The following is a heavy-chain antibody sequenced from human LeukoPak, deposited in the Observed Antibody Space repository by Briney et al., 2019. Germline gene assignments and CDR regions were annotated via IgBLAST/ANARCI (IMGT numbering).Heavy chain of an antibody. V-gene: IGHV1-3*01. CDR3: ARSLGVGFDY. CDR2: INAGNGNT. CDR1: GYTFTSYA. D-gene: IGHD2-15*01. J-gene: IGHJ4*02. Sequence: AASVKVSCKASGYTFTSYAMHWVRQAPGQRLEWMGWINAGNGNTKYSQKFQGRVTITADESTSTAYMELSSLRSEDTAVYYCARSLGVGFDYWGQGTLVTVSS.